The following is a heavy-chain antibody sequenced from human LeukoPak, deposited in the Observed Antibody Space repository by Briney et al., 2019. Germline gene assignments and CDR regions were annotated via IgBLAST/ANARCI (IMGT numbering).Heavy chain of an antibody. CDR3: ARNLECRKYSSSSCYYYYMDV. J-gene: IGHJ6*03. CDR1: GGTFSSYA. D-gene: IGHD6-6*01. CDR2: IIPIFGTA. Sequence: GASVKVSCKXSGGTFSSYAISWVRQAPGQWLEVMGGIIPIFGTANYAQKFQGRVTITADESTSTAYMELSSLRSEDTAVYYCARNLECRKYSSSSCYYYYMDVWGKGTTVTVSS. V-gene: IGHV1-69*13.